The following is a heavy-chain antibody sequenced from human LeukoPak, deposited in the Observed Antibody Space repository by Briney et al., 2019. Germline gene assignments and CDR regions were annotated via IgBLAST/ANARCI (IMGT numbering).Heavy chain of an antibody. CDR1: GGSISSSSKY. Sequence: PSETLSLTCTVSGGSISSSSKYWGWIRQPPWKGLEWIGSIYYSGTTYHNPSLKSRVTISVDKSKNQFSLKLNSLTAADTAVYYCARAPRITLFGVVSFWFDPWGQGTLVTVSS. CDR2: IYYSGTT. CDR3: ARAPRITLFGVVSFWFDP. D-gene: IGHD3-3*01. V-gene: IGHV4-39*07. J-gene: IGHJ5*02.